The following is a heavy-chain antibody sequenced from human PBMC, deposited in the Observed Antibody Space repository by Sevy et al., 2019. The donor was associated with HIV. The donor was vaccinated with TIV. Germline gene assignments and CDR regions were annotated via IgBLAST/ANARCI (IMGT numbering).Heavy chain of an antibody. CDR1: GFTFSSYE. V-gene: IGHV3-48*03. D-gene: IGHD2-15*01. CDR3: AREGGSRQYFQY. Sequence: GGSLRLSCVISGFTFSSYEMNWVRQAPGKGLEWVSNISNSGSIKYYEDSVKGRFTISRDNAKNSLYLQMNSLRAEYTAVYYCAREGGSRQYFQYWGQGTLVTVSS. CDR2: ISNSGSIK. J-gene: IGHJ1*01.